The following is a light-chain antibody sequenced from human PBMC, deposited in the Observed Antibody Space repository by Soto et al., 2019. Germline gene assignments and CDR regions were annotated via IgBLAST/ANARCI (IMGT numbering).Light chain of an antibody. CDR1: SGSVSTSHY. J-gene: IGLJ3*02. V-gene: IGLV8-61*01. Sequence: QTVVTQEPSFSVSPGRTVILTCGLTSGSVSTSHYPSWYQQTPGQAQAPRTLIYSTNTRSSGVPDRFSGFILGNKAALTITGAQADDESDYYCVLYMGSGISVFGGGTKLTVL. CDR3: VLYMGSGISV. CDR2: STN.